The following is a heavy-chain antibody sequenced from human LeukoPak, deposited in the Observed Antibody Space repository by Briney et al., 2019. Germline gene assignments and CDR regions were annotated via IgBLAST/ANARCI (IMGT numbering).Heavy chain of an antibody. V-gene: IGHV3-23*01. D-gene: IGHD3-16*01. Sequence: GGSLRLSCAASGFTISTYGMNWVRQAPGKGLEWVSAISGSGGSTYYADSVKGRFTISRDNSKNTLYLQMNSLRAEDTAVYYCARSARTRGDQDYWGQGTLVTVSS. CDR2: ISGSGGST. CDR1: GFTISTYG. CDR3: ARSARTRGDQDY. J-gene: IGHJ4*02.